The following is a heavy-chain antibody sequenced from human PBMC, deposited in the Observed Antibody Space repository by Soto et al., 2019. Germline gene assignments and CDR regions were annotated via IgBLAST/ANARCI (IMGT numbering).Heavy chain of an antibody. CDR1: GFTFDDYA. J-gene: IGHJ3*02. D-gene: IGHD4-17*01. CDR2: TSWNSGSI. V-gene: IGHV3-9*01. CDR3: ARDYAHAFDI. Sequence: EVQLVESGGGLVQPGRSLRLSCAASGFTFDDYAMHWVRQAPGKGLEWVSGTSWNSGSIGYADSVKGRFTISRDNAKNSLYLQMNSLRAEDTALYYCARDYAHAFDIWGQGTMVTVSS.